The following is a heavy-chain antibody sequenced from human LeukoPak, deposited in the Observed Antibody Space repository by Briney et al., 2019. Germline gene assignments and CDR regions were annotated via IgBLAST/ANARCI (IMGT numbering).Heavy chain of an antibody. CDR1: GFTFSDNH. CDR2: IYTGTNT. V-gene: IGHV3-53*01. Sequence: PGGSLRLSCAASGFTFSDNHMSWVRQPPGKGLEWVSFIYTGTNTYYADSVKGRFPISRDNSKNTLDLQMDSLRAEDTALYYCAKSRSHSSAWYGSDFDYWGQGTLVTVSS. CDR3: AKSRSHSSAWYGSDFDY. J-gene: IGHJ4*02. D-gene: IGHD6-19*01.